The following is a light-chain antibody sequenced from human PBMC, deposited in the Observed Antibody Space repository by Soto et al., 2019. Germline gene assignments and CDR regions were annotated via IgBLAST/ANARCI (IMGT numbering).Light chain of an antibody. CDR1: SSNIGAGYD. V-gene: IGLV1-40*01. CDR2: GNS. CDR3: QSYDSSLSGSPVI. J-gene: IGLJ2*01. Sequence: QSVLTQPPSVSGAPGQRVTISCTGSSSNIGAGYDVHWYQQLPGTAPKLLIYGNSNRPSGVPDRFSGSKSGTSASRAITGLQAENEADYYCQSYDSSLSGSPVIFGGGTKLTVL.